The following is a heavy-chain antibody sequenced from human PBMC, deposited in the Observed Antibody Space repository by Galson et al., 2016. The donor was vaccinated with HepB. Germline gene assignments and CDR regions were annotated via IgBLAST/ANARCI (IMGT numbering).Heavy chain of an antibody. CDR3: VRDSWRGYNYDYSQGTFDY. V-gene: IGHV1-46*01. J-gene: IGHJ4*02. CDR1: GYTFTRFY. CDR2: INPSDGST. D-gene: IGHD5-18*01. Sequence: SVKVSCKASGYTFTRFYTHWVRQAPGQGPEWMGRINPSDGSTEYAQKFQGRVTMTRDTSTSTLYMELKTLRSEDTAVYFCVRDSWRGYNYDYSQGTFDYWGQGTLVTVSS.